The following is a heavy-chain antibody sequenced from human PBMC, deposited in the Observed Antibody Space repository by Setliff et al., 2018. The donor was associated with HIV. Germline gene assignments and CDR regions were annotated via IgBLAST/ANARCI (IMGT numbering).Heavy chain of an antibody. CDR2: IIPILGIA. V-gene: IGHV1-69*10. J-gene: IGHJ6*02. D-gene: IGHD2-15*01. CDR3: ARGSCSGGSCYHYYGMDV. Sequence: ASVKVSCKASGGTFSSYAISWVRQAPGQGLEWMGGIIPILGIANYAQKFQGRVTITADKSTSTAYMELSSLRSEDTAVYYCARGSCSGGSCYHYYGMDVWGRGTTVTVSS. CDR1: GGTFSSYA.